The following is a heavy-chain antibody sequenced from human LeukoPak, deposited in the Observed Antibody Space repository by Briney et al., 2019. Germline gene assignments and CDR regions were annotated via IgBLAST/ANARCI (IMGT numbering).Heavy chain of an antibody. CDR2: ISSSGSTI. V-gene: IGHV3-48*03. J-gene: IGHJ5*02. Sequence: SGGSLRLSCAASGFTFSSYEMNWVRQAPGKGLEWVSYISSSGSTIYYADSVKGRFTISRDNAKNSLYLQMNSLRAEDTAVYYCARGISAAARYWFDPWGQGTLVTVSS. D-gene: IGHD6-13*01. CDR1: GFTFSSYE. CDR3: ARGISAAARYWFDP.